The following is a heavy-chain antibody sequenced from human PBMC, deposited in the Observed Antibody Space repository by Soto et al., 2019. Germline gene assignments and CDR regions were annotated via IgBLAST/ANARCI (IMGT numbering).Heavy chain of an antibody. CDR3: ARARQCLRVRSFDY. CDR2: INHSGST. V-gene: IGHV4-34*01. CDR1: GGSFSGYY. J-gene: IGHJ4*02. Sequence: QVQLQQWGAGLLKPSETLSLTCAVYGGSFSGYYWSWIRQPPGKGLEWIGEINHSGSTNYNPSLKSRVTISVDTSKNQFSLKLSSVTAADTAVYYCARARQCLRVRSFDYWGQGTLVTVSS. D-gene: IGHD5-12*01.